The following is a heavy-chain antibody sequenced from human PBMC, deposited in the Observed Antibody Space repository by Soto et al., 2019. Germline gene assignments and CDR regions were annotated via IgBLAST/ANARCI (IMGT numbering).Heavy chain of an antibody. Sequence: EVQLVESGGGLIQPGGSLRLSCAASGFTVSSNYMSWVRQAPGKGLEWASVIYSGGSTYYADSVKGRFTISRDNSKNTLYLQMNSLRAEDTAVYYCARAFTVTSPRYYGMDVWGQGTTVTVSS. J-gene: IGHJ6*02. CDR3: ARAFTVTSPRYYGMDV. CDR1: GFTVSSNY. V-gene: IGHV3-53*01. CDR2: IYSGGST. D-gene: IGHD4-17*01.